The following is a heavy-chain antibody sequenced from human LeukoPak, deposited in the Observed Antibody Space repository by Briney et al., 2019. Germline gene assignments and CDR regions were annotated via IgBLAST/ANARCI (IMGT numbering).Heavy chain of an antibody. CDR3: ARASFQRWLQLGGD. CDR1: GFTFSGFW. V-gene: IGHV3-7*01. Sequence: TGGSLRLSCAVSGFTFSGFWMSWSRQAPGKGLEWVASINSDGSEGYYADVVKGRFTISRDNAKNSLFLQMNSLRDEDTAVYYCARASFQRWLQLGGDWGQGTLVTVSS. CDR2: INSDGSEG. D-gene: IGHD5-24*01. J-gene: IGHJ4*02.